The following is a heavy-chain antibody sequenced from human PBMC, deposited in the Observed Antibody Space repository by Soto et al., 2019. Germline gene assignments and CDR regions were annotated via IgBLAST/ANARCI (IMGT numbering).Heavy chain of an antibody. Sequence: PGGSLRLSCAASGFTFSDYYMTWIRQAPGKGLEWVSYISSSGSSINYADSVKGRFTISRDNAKNSLYLQMNSLRGEDTGVYYCARGRYSYRVFGYWGQGTLVTVSS. V-gene: IGHV3-11*01. CDR3: ARGRYSYRVFGY. CDR1: GFTFSDYY. J-gene: IGHJ4*02. CDR2: ISSSGSSI. D-gene: IGHD5-18*01.